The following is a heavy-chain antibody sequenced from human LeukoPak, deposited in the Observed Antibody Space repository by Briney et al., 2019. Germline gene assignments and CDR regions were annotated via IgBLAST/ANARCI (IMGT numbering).Heavy chain of an antibody. Sequence: SETLSLICTVSGGSVSSGSYYWSWIRQPPGKGLEWIGYIYYSGSTNYNPSLKSRVTISVDTSKNQFSLKLSSVTAADTAVYYCARGYCSSTSCPGAFDIWGQGTMVTVSS. CDR3: ARGYCSSTSCPGAFDI. CDR1: GGSVSSGSYY. CDR2: IYYSGST. D-gene: IGHD2-2*01. J-gene: IGHJ3*02. V-gene: IGHV4-61*01.